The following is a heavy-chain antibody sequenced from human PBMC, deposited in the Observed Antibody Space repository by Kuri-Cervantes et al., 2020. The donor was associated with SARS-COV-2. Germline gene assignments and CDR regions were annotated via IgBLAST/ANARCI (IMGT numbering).Heavy chain of an antibody. CDR1: GFTFSSYS. V-gene: IGHV3-48*04. Sequence: GGSLKLSCAASGFTFSSYSMNWVRQAPGKGLEWVSYISSSSSTIYYADSVKGRFTISRDNSKNSLYLQMNSLRVEDTALYYCAKDRGDFWYYYMDVWGKGTTVTVSS. CDR3: AKDRGDFWYYYMDV. D-gene: IGHD2-21*02. J-gene: IGHJ6*03. CDR2: ISSSSSTI.